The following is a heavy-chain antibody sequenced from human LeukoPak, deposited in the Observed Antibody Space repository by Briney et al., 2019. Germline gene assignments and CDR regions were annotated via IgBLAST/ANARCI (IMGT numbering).Heavy chain of an antibody. CDR1: GCTFTTYW. CDR2: IYPGVSDT. J-gene: IGHJ6*02. V-gene: IGHV5-51*01. Sequence: GESLKISCKGSGCTFTTYWIGWVRQTPGKGLEWMGIIYPGVSDTRYSPSFQGQVTISADKSISTAYLQWSSLQASDTAMYYCARQLKIAAVGTGYGLDVWGQGTTVTVSS. D-gene: IGHD6-13*01. CDR3: ARQLKIAAVGTGYGLDV.